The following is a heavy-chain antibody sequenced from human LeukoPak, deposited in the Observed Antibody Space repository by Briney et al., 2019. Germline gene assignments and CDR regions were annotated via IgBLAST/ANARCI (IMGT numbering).Heavy chain of an antibody. CDR2: IWYDGSNK. V-gene: IGHV3-33*01. CDR3: ARDAVVRSYYYGMDV. D-gene: IGHD3-10*01. Sequence: PGGSLRLSCAASGFTFSSYGMHWVRQAPGKGLEWVAVIWYDGSNKYYADSVKGRSTISRDNSKNTLYLQMNSLRAEDTAVYYCARDAVVRSYYYGMDVWGQGTTVTVSS. J-gene: IGHJ6*02. CDR1: GFTFSSYG.